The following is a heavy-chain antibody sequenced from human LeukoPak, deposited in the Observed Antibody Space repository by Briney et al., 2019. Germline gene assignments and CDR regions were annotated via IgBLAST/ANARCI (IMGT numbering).Heavy chain of an antibody. Sequence: VSVKVSCKASGYTFTSYYMHWVRQAPGQGLEWMGIINPSGGSTSYAQKFQGRVTITRDTSASTAYMELSSLRSEDTAVYYCARGGYGDPSKAFDIWGQGTMVTVSS. D-gene: IGHD4-17*01. CDR2: INPSGGST. CDR1: GYTFTSYY. J-gene: IGHJ3*02. V-gene: IGHV1-46*01. CDR3: ARGGYGDPSKAFDI.